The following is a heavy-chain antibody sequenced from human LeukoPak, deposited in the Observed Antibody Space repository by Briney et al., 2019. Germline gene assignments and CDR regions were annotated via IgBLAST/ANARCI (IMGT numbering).Heavy chain of an antibody. J-gene: IGHJ4*02. CDR1: GFTFDDYA. V-gene: IGHV3-43*02. CDR3: AKDRDSSSWGYYFDY. CDR2: ISGDGGST. Sequence: PGGSLRLSCAASGFTFDDYAMHWVRQAPGKGLEWVSLISGDGGSTYYADSVKGRFTISRDNSKNSLYLQMNSLRTEGTALYYCAKDRDSSSWGYYFDYWGQGTLVTVSS. D-gene: IGHD6-13*01.